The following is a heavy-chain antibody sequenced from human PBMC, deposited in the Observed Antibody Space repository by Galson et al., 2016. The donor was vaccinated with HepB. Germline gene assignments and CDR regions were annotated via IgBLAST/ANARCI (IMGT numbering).Heavy chain of an antibody. D-gene: IGHD3-3*01. CDR1: GFTFSRHW. CDR3: STLRDLWSG. Sequence: SLRLSCSASGFTFSRHWMYWVRQAPGKGLVWVSQINSDGSNINYADSVKGRFTISRDNADNTLYLQMNSLRGEDTAVYYCSTLRDLWSGWGQGTLVTVSP. CDR2: INSDGSNI. J-gene: IGHJ4*02. V-gene: IGHV3-74*01.